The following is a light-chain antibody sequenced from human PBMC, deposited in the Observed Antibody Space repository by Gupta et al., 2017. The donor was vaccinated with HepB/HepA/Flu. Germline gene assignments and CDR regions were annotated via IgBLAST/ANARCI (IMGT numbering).Light chain of an antibody. J-gene: IGKJ1*01. CDR1: QSVLYKSNNNNY. Sequence: DIVMTQSPDSLAVSLGERATINCKSSQSVLYKSNNNNYLAWYQQKPGQPPKLLIYRASTRESGVPDRISGSGSGTDFTLTTTSLQAEDVAVYYCQQYYTTWTFGQGTKVEIK. CDR2: RAS. CDR3: QQYYTTWT. V-gene: IGKV4-1*01.